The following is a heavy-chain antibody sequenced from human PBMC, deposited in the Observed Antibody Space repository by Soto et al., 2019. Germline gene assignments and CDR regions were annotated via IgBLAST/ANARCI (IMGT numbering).Heavy chain of an antibody. J-gene: IGHJ6*02. CDR3: AKDARGYSDYYGMDV. CDR2: FRTSGDGGTT. D-gene: IGHD5-12*01. Sequence: GGSLRLSCAASGLTFSSYSMSWVRQAPGKGLEWVSGFRTSGDGGTTYYADSVKGRFTISRDNSKNMLFPQMNSPRAEDTAVYYCAKDARGYSDYYGMDVWGQGTTVTV. CDR1: GLTFSSYS. V-gene: IGHV3-23*01.